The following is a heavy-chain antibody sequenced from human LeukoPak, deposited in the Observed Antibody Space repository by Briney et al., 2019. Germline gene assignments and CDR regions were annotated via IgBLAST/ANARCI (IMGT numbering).Heavy chain of an antibody. J-gene: IGHJ4*02. CDR3: AKDEHGNYGTIDF. V-gene: IGHV3-11*01. CDR2: ISSSGSTI. CDR1: GFTFSDYY. D-gene: IGHD4-17*01. Sequence: GGSLRLSCAASGFTFSDYYMSWIRQAPGKGLECISYISSSGSTIYYADSVKGRFTISRDNAKNSLYLQMNSLRAEDTALYYCAKDEHGNYGTIDFWGQGTLVTVSS.